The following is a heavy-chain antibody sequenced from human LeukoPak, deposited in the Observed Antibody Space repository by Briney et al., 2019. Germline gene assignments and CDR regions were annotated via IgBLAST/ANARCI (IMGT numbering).Heavy chain of an antibody. CDR1: GFTFSNAW. CDR3: STTYYYDSSKGY. Sequence: GGSLRLSCAASGFTFSNAWMNWVRQAPGKGLEWVGRIKSKTDGGTTDYAAPAKGRFTISRDDSKNTLYLQMNSLKTEDTAVYYCSTTYYYDSSKGYWGQGTLVTVSS. D-gene: IGHD3-22*01. J-gene: IGHJ4*02. CDR2: IKSKTDGGTT. V-gene: IGHV3-15*07.